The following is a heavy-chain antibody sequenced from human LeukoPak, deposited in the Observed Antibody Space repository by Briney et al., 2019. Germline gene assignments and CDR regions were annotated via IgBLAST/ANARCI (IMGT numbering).Heavy chain of an antibody. CDR3: ARAIGSYIVVVTAAHMFDY. Sequence: TLSLTCEVSGASISSACYSWSWMPQPPGLNLEWSVYIYHSGTTYYTQSLKSRVTISVAGSKNQFSLKMSSVTAADTAVYYCARAIGSYIVVVTAAHMFDYWGQGTLVTVSS. V-gene: IGHV4-30-2*01. CDR2: IYHSGTT. D-gene: IGHD2-2*01. CDR1: GASISSACYS. J-gene: IGHJ4*02.